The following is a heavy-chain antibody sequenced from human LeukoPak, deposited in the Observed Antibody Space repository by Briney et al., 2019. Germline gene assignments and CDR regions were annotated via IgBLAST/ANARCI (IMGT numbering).Heavy chain of an antibody. CDR2: INHSGIT. J-gene: IGHJ4*02. CDR3: ARWSDSSGYHFDY. Sequence: SETLSLTCTVSGASISSYYWSWIRQPPGKGLEWIGEINHSGITNYNPSLKSRVTISVDTSKNQFSLKLSSVTAADTAVYYCARWSDSSGYHFDYWGQGTLVTVSS. CDR1: GASISSYY. D-gene: IGHD3-22*01. V-gene: IGHV4-34*01.